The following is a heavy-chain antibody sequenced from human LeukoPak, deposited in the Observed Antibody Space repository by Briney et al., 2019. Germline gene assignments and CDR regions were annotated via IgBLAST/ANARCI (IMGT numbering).Heavy chain of an antibody. CDR2: IIPNFGTA. CDR1: GGTFSSYA. D-gene: IGHD5-18*01. J-gene: IGHJ4*02. Sequence: SVKVSCKASGGTFSSYAISWVRQAPGQGLEWMGGIIPNFGTANYAQKFQGRVTITADESTGTAYMELSSLRSEDTAIYYCARGKGYSYVYGTDYWGQGTLVTVSS. CDR3: ARGKGYSYVYGTDY. V-gene: IGHV1-69*01.